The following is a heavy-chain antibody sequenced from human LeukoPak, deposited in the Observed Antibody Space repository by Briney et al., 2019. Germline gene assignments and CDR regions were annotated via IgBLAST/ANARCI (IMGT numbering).Heavy chain of an antibody. CDR3: ARSRGSGSGSYYGDY. CDR1: GYTFTSYG. CDR2: ISAYNGNT. D-gene: IGHD3-10*01. Sequence: ASVKVSCKASGYTFTSYGISWVRQAPGQGLEWMGWISAYNGNTNYAQKLQGRVTMTTDTSTSTAYMELRSLRSDDTAVYYCARSRGSGSGSYYGDYWGQGTLVTVSS. J-gene: IGHJ4*02. V-gene: IGHV1-18*01.